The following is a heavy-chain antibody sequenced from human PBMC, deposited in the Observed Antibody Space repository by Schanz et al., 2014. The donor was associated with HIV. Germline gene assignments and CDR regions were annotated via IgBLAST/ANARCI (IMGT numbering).Heavy chain of an antibody. D-gene: IGHD4-17*01. CDR1: GYTFSSHA. V-gene: IGHV1-8*01. J-gene: IGHJ4*02. CDR2: INPSSGGT. Sequence: QVQLVQSGAEVKKPGASVRVSCKASGYTFSSHAISWVRQAPGQGLEWMGGINPSSGGTNYAQKFQGRVTMTRDTSTSTAYMELSSLISEDTAVYYCARGRETGTTYFDFWGQGTLVTVSS. CDR3: ARGRETGTTYFDF.